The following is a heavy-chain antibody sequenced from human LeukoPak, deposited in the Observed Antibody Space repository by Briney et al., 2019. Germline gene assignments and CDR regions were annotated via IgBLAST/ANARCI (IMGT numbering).Heavy chain of an antibody. CDR3: ARVGHYYGSGSYYNPWDYYYGMDV. CDR2: IYYSGSP. D-gene: IGHD3-10*01. J-gene: IGHJ6*04. V-gene: IGHV4-59*01. CDR1: GGSLSSYY. Sequence: PSETLSLTCTVSGGSLSSYYWSWIRQPPGKGLEWIGYIYYSGSPNYNPSLKSRVTISVDTSKNQFSLKLSSVTAADTAVYYCARVGHYYGSGSYYNPWDYYYGMDVWGKGTTVTVSS.